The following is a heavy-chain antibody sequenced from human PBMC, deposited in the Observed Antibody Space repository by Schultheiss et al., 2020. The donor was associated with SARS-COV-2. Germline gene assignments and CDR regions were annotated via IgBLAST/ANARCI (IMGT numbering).Heavy chain of an antibody. CDR2: INPNSGGT. CDR1: GYTFTGYY. V-gene: IGHV1-2*02. D-gene: IGHD4-11*01. Sequence: ASVKVSCKASGYTFTGYYMHWVRQAPGQGLEWMGWINPNSGGTNYAQKFQGRVTITADKSTSTAYMELSSLRSEDTAVYYCARGLHTVTWPGWFDPWGQGTLVTVSS. CDR3: ARGLHTVTWPGWFDP. J-gene: IGHJ5*02.